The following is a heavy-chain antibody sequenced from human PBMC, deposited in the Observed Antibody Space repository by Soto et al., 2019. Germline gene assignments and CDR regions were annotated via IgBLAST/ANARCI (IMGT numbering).Heavy chain of an antibody. CDR3: TRETVAGITGLDY. Sequence: EVQLLESGGDLVQPGGSLRLSCAASGFNVGAFAVNWVRQAPGKGLEWVSGISVSDAFIYYADSVRGRFSISRDASENSRYLQMNSLRVDDAALYYCTRETVAGITGLDYWGPGTLVTVSS. V-gene: IGHV3-23*01. J-gene: IGHJ4*02. D-gene: IGHD1-20*01. CDR2: ISVSDAFI. CDR1: GFNVGAFA.